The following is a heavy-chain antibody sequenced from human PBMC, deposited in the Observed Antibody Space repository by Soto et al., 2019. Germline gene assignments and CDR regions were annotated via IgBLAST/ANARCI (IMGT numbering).Heavy chain of an antibody. J-gene: IGHJ4*02. Sequence: EVQLVESGGALVQPGGSLRLSCATSGFTFTHYWMNWVRQAPGKGLEWVANINIDGTEKYYGDSVKGRFNISRDNAKNSLYIHMDSLRDDDMDVYYCARNRGWEMLDYWGQGTLVTVSS. V-gene: IGHV3-7*01. CDR3: ARNRGWEMLDY. CDR2: INIDGTEK. CDR1: GFTFTHYW. D-gene: IGHD6-19*01.